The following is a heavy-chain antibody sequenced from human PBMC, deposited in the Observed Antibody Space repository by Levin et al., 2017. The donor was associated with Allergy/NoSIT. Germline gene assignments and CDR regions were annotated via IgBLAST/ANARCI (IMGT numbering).Heavy chain of an antibody. V-gene: IGHV1-18*01. CDR1: GYSFPDYG. J-gene: IGHJ3*02. Sequence: ASVKVSCKTSGYSFPDYGISWVRQAPGLGLEWMGWISGKNGNTKYAEKFQGRLTMTTDASTSTVYMELRSLRSDDTAVYYCARDSVGWYGDDGLDIWGQGTMVTVAS. D-gene: IGHD3-10*01. CDR3: ARDSVGWYGDDGLDI. CDR2: ISGKNGNT.